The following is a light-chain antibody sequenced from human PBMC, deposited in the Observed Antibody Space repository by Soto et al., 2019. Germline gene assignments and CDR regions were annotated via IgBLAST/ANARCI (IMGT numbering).Light chain of an antibody. CDR1: SSDIATSDY. V-gene: IGLV2-14*03. Sequence: QSALTQPASVSGSPGRSITISCTGTSSDIATSDYVSWFQHHPGEAPKIILYDVNNRPSGVSDRFSGSKSGNTASLTISGLQAEDEADYYCSSFTSSDALLFGGGTKVTVL. CDR2: DVN. CDR3: SSFTSSDALL. J-gene: IGLJ2*01.